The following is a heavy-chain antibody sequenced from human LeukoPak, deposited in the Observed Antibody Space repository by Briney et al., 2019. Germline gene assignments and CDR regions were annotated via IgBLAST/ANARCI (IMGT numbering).Heavy chain of an antibody. V-gene: IGHV1-24*01. J-gene: IGHJ5*02. CDR2: FDPEDGET. CDR1: GYTLTELS. D-gene: IGHD3-10*01. CDR3: ATWFRSGSPSRHNWFDP. Sequence: ASVKDSCRVSGYTLTELSMHWVRQAPGKGLEWMGGFDPEDGETIYAQKFQGRVTMTEDTSTDTAYMELSSLRSEDTAVYYCATWFRSGSPSRHNWFDPWGQGTLVTVSS.